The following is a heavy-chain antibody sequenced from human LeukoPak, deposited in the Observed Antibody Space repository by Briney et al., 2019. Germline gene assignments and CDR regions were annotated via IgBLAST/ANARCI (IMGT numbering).Heavy chain of an antibody. J-gene: IGHJ5*02. D-gene: IGHD3-16*01. CDR1: GFTFSSYG. Sequence: GGSLRLSCAASGFTFSSYGMHRVRQAPGKGLEWVAVIWSDGGNKYYGDSVKGRFTISRDNSQNTLYLQMNSLRVEDTAVYYCAKKGGFDPWGQGTLVTVSS. V-gene: IGHV3-33*06. CDR3: AKKGGFDP. CDR2: IWSDGGNK.